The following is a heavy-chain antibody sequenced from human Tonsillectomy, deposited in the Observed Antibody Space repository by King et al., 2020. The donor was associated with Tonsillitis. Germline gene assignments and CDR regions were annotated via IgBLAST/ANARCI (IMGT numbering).Heavy chain of an antibody. J-gene: IGHJ3*01. CDR1: GYSFTSHW. Sequence: QLVQSGAVVKKPGEPLKISCKGIGYSFTSHWIAWVRQVPGKGLEWMGIIDPYDSDAKYSPSFEGQVLLSVDKSVSTAYLQWTSLKTTDAAISFCARPPTYSGNCHSGAFECWGRGTKATVSS. D-gene: IGHD5-12*01. CDR2: IDPYDSDA. CDR3: ARPPTYSGNCHSGAFEC. V-gene: IGHV5-51*01.